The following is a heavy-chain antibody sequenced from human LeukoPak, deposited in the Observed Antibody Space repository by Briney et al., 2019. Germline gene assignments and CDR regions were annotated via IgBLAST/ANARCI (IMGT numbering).Heavy chain of an antibody. Sequence: PGGSLRLSCAASGFTFSSYSMNWVRQAPGKGLEWVSSISSSSSYIYYADSVKGRFTISRDNAKNSLYLQMNSLRAGDTAVYYCARGRTTVTTLRYYYYYGMDVWGQGTTVTVSS. D-gene: IGHD4-11*01. V-gene: IGHV3-21*01. CDR1: GFTFSSYS. J-gene: IGHJ6*02. CDR3: ARGRTTVTTLRYYYYYGMDV. CDR2: ISSSSSYI.